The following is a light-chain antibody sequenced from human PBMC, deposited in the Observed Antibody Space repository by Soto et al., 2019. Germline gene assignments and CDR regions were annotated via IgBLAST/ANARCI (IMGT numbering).Light chain of an antibody. Sequence: QSVLTQPPSASGTPGQRVTISCSGSSSNIGSNYVYWYQQLPGTAPKLLIYRNNQRPSGVPVPFSGSKSDTSASLAISGLRSEDEDNYYCSAWYDSLSGVVFGGGTKLTVL. V-gene: IGLV1-47*01. CDR2: RNN. J-gene: IGLJ3*02. CDR1: SSNIGSNY. CDR3: SAWYDSLSGVV.